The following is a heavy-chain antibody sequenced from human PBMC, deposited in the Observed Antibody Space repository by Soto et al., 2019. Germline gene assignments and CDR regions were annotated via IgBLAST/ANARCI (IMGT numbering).Heavy chain of an antibody. CDR2: MNPNSGNT. CDR3: ARVGGMVRGVKAMLYWFDP. Sequence: GASVKVSCKASGYTFTSYDINWVRQATGQGLEWMGWMNPNSGNTGYAQKFQGRVTMTRNTSISTAYMELSSLRSEDTAVYYCARVGGMVRGVKAMLYWFDPWGQGTPGHRLL. J-gene: IGHJ5*02. V-gene: IGHV1-8*01. D-gene: IGHD3-10*01. CDR1: GYTFTSYD.